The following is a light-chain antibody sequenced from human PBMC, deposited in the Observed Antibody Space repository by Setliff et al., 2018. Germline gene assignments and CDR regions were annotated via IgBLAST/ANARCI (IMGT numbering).Light chain of an antibody. V-gene: IGLV3-21*04. Sequence: ELTQPPSVPVAPGKTARITCGGNDIGGKSVNWYQQKPGQAPVLVIYYDSDRPSGIPERFFGSNSGNTATLTISRVEAGDEADYYCQVWDSGSEHYVFGTGTKVTVL. CDR2: YDS. J-gene: IGLJ1*01. CDR1: DIGGKS. CDR3: QVWDSGSEHYV.